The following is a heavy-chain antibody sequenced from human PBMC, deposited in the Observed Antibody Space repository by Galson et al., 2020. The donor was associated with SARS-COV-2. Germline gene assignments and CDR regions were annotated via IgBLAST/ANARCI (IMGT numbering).Heavy chain of an antibody. CDR2: INPDVGTT. Sequence: ASVKVSCKASGFTFTSYSMHWVRQAPGQGLEWMVIINPDVGTTGHAQKLQGIFTMTRDTSTSTVYMELSSLRSEDTACYYCAREQPFSFYFDYWGQGSLVTVSS. D-gene: IGHD3-3*02. V-gene: IGHV1-46*01. CDR3: AREQPFSFYFDY. J-gene: IGHJ4*02. CDR1: GFTFTSYS.